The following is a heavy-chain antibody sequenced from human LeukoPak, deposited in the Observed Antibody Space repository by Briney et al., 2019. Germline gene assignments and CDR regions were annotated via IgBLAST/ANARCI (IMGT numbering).Heavy chain of an antibody. CDR2: IYYSGST. V-gene: IGHV4-59*04. Sequence: SETLSLTCTVSGGSISSYYWSWIRQPPGKGLEWIGYIYYSGSTYYNPSLKSRVTISVDTSKNQFSLKLSSVTAADTAVYYCATLLSRPFGDYPTDYWGQGTLVTVSS. J-gene: IGHJ4*02. CDR1: GGSISSYY. CDR3: ATLLSRPFGDYPTDY. D-gene: IGHD4-17*01.